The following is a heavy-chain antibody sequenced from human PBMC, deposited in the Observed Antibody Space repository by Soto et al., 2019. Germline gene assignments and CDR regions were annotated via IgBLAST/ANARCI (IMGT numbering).Heavy chain of an antibody. V-gene: IGHV4-59*11. CDR2: IFYSGNT. Sequence: LSLTCTVSGGSISGHYWTWIRQPPGKGLEWIGYIFYSGNTNYNPSLRSRVTISVDTSKNQFSLKVNSVTTADTAMYYCARVGSSGWSPDYWGQGTLVTVSS. D-gene: IGHD6-19*01. CDR1: GGSISGHY. J-gene: IGHJ4*02. CDR3: ARVGSSGWSPDY.